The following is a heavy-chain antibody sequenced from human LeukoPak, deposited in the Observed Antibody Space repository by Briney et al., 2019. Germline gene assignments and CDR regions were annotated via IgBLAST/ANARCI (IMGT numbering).Heavy chain of an antibody. Sequence: SETLSLTCTVSGGSISSSSYYWGWIRQPPGKGLEWIGSIYYSGSTYYNPSLKSRVTISVDTSKNQFSLKLSSVTAADTAVYYCARSYGDYLRHAFDIWGQGTMVSVSS. CDR1: GGSISSSSYY. V-gene: IGHV4-39*01. J-gene: IGHJ3*02. D-gene: IGHD4-17*01. CDR2: IYYSGST. CDR3: ARSYGDYLRHAFDI.